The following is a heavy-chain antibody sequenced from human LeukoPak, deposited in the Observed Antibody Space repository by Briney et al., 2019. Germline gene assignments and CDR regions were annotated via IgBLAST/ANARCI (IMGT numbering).Heavy chain of an antibody. D-gene: IGHD2-2*01. CDR1: GFTFSSYS. CDR2: ISSSSSYI. J-gene: IGHJ2*01. V-gene: IGHV3-21*01. Sequence: GGSLRLSCAASGFTFSSYSMNWVRQAPGKGLEWVSSISSSSSYIYYADSVKGRFTISRDNAKNSLYLQMNSLRAEDTAVYYCAREHCSSTSCYSYWYSDLWGRGTLVTVSS. CDR3: AREHCSSTSCYSYWYSDL.